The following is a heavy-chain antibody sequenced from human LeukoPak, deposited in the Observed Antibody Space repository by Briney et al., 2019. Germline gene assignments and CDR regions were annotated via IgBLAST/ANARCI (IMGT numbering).Heavy chain of an antibody. CDR1: GFTFTNYA. V-gene: IGHV3-23*01. CDR2: IIGSSGTT. J-gene: IGHJ5*02. CDR3: AKGPYYYDSSGYSCWFDP. Sequence: GGSLRPSCAASGFTFTNYAMSWVRQAPGKGLEWVSGIIGSSGTTWYADSVKGRFTISRDNSKNTLYLQMNSLRAEDTAVYYCAKGPYYYDSSGYSCWFDPWGQGTLVTVSS. D-gene: IGHD3-22*01.